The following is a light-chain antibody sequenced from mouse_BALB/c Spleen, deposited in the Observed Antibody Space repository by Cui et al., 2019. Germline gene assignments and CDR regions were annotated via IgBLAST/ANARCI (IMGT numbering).Light chain of an antibody. Sequence: DIMMTQPPSSLTVTAGGEVTISVRSSQSLLNSGNENNCLTWYQLRPGQPPKLLMYWASTMESGVPDRFTGSGSGTDFTLTISSVQAEDVAVYYCLHDYSYPFTFGSGTKLEIK. V-gene: IGKV8-19*01. J-gene: IGKJ4*01. CDR1: QSLLNSGNENNC. CDR3: LHDYSYPFT. CDR2: WAS.